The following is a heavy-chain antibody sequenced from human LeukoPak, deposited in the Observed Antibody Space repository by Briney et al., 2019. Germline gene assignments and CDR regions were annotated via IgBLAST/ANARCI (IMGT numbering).Heavy chain of an antibody. Sequence: SETLSLTCTVSGGSISSYYWSWIRQPPGKGLEWIGYIYYSGSTNYNPSLKSRVTISVDTSKNQFSLKLSSVTAADTAVYYCARAVHCSSTSCYRDDAFDIWGQGTMVTVSS. CDR1: GGSISSYY. D-gene: IGHD2-2*02. J-gene: IGHJ3*02. V-gene: IGHV4-59*01. CDR3: ARAVHCSSTSCYRDDAFDI. CDR2: IYYSGST.